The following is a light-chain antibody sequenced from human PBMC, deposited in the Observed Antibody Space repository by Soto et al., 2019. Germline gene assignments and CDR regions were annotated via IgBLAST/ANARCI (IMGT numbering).Light chain of an antibody. J-gene: IGKJ3*01. Sequence: EIVLTQSPATLSLSPGERATLSCRASQSVSSYFAWYQQKPGQAPRLLIYDASIRATGTPARFSGSGSVTGFTLAISSLEPEDFAVYYCQQRSNWSLFTFGPGTKVDSK. V-gene: IGKV3-11*01. CDR3: QQRSNWSLFT. CDR1: QSVSSY. CDR2: DAS.